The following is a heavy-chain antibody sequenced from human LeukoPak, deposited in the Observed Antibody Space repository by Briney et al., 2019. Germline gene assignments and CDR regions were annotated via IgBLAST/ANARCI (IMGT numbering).Heavy chain of an antibody. V-gene: IGHV4-61*02. Sequence: SQTLSLTCSVSSGSISSGTYYWSWIRQPAGKGLEWIGRIYTSGSTNYNPSLESRVTISVDTSKNQFSLNLSSVTTADTAVCYCARYNTAGYYFDYWGQGTLVTVSS. CDR1: SGSISSGTYY. J-gene: IGHJ4*02. CDR2: IYTSGST. CDR3: ARYNTAGYYFDY. D-gene: IGHD1-1*01.